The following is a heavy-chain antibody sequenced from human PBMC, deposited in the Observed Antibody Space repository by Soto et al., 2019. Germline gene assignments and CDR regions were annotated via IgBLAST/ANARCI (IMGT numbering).Heavy chain of an antibody. CDR3: ARYCSSGRCYIGSDV. Sequence: QVRLVESGGGVVQPGRSLRLSCAASGFTFSTFGMHWIRQAPGKGLEWVAVIWYDGSKKYFADSVKGRFTISRDNSKNTLYLQMNSLRVVDTAVYYCARYCSSGRCYIGSDVWGQGTTVTVSS. CDR1: GFTFSTFG. V-gene: IGHV3-33*01. J-gene: IGHJ6*02. D-gene: IGHD2-15*01. CDR2: IWYDGSKK.